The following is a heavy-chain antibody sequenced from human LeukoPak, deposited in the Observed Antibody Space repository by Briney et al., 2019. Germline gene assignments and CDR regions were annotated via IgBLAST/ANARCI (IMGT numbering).Heavy chain of an antibody. Sequence: SETLSLTCTVSGGSISSGDYYWSWIRQPPGKGLEWIGYIYYSGSTYYNPSLKSRVTISVDTSKNQFSLKLSSVTAADTAVYYCARHQATSAAGNGGIDYRGQGTLVTVSS. CDR2: IYYSGST. V-gene: IGHV4-30-4*01. J-gene: IGHJ4*02. CDR1: GGSISSGDYY. D-gene: IGHD6-13*01. CDR3: ARHQATSAAGNGGIDY.